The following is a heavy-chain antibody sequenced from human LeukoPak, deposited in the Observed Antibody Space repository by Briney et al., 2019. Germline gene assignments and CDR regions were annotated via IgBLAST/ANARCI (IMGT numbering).Heavy chain of an antibody. V-gene: IGHV4-39*07. CDR1: GGSISSGSYY. J-gene: IGHJ6*03. CDR3: ARLGYCSGGSCYYYYYMDV. CDR2: IYYGSVFYSVST. Sequence: SETLSLTCTVSGGSISSGSYYWGWIRQPPGKGLEWIGSIYYGSVFYSVSTYYNPSLKSRVTMSGDTSKNQFSLKLSSVTAADTAAYYCARLGYCSGGSCYYYYYMDVWGKGTTVTVSS. D-gene: IGHD2-15*01.